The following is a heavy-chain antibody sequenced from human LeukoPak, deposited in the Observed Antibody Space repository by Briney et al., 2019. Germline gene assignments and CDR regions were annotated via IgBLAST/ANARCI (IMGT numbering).Heavy chain of an antibody. CDR2: IYYSGST. V-gene: IGHV4-59*08. J-gene: IGHJ6*02. D-gene: IGHD1-14*01. CDR3: ARSSLPTTAYYYYYYGMDV. Sequence: SETLSLTCTVSGGSLSSYYWSWIRQPPGKGLEWIGYIYYSGSTNYNPSLKSRVTISVDTSKNQFSLKLSSVTAADTAVYYCARSSLPTTAYYYYYYGMDVWGQGTTVTVSS. CDR1: GGSLSSYY.